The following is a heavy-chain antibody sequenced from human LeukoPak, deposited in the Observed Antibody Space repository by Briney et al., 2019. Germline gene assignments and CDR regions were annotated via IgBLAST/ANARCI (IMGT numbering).Heavy chain of an antibody. CDR1: GFTFDDYT. CDR3: AKLGGITGDDVDY. V-gene: IGHV3-43*01. Sequence: PGGSLRLSCAASGFTFDDYTMHWVRQAPGKGLEWVSLISWDGGSTYYADSVKGRFTISRDNSKNSLYLQMNSLRTEDTALYYCAKLGGITGDDVDYWGQGTLVTVSS. J-gene: IGHJ4*02. CDR2: ISWDGGST. D-gene: IGHD7-27*01.